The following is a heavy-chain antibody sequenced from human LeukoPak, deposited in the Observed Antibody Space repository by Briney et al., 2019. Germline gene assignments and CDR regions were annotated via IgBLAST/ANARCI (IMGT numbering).Heavy chain of an antibody. D-gene: IGHD5-18*01. J-gene: IGHJ4*02. CDR1: GGSISSGGYS. CDR2: IYHSGST. Sequence: PSETLSLTCAVSGGSISSGGYSWSWLRQPPGKGLEWIGYIYHSGSTYYNPSLKSRVTISVDRSKNQFSLKLSSVTAADTAVYYCARGSAWIQLWFWFDYWGQGTLVTVSS. V-gene: IGHV4-30-2*01. CDR3: ARGSAWIQLWFWFDY.